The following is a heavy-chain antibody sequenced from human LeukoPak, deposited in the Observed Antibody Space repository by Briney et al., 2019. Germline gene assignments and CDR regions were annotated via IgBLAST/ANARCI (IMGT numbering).Heavy chain of an antibody. CDR1: VFSLSNAKMG. CDR2: IFSNDEK. Sequence: ESGPALVNPTESLTLTCSVSVFSLSNAKMGVSWILQPPGQALEWLAHIFSNDEKSYSTSLKRRLIISKDTSKSQVVLTMTNMDPVDTATYYCARIQSADGDYVYIDYWGQGTLVTVSS. CDR3: ARIQSADGDYVYIDY. D-gene: IGHD4-17*01. V-gene: IGHV2-26*01. J-gene: IGHJ4*02.